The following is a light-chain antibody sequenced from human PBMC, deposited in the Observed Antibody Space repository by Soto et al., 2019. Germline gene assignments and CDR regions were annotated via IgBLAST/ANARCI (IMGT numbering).Light chain of an antibody. CDR1: QDIRTY. J-gene: IGKJ4*01. Sequence: DIQLTQSPSFLSASVGDRVTITCRASQDIRTYLAWYQQKPGEAPKLLIYAASTLQSGVPSRFSGRGSGTEFTLPISSLQPADFAAYYCQQLNSYPLTFGGGTKVEI. CDR3: QQLNSYPLT. V-gene: IGKV1-9*01. CDR2: AAS.